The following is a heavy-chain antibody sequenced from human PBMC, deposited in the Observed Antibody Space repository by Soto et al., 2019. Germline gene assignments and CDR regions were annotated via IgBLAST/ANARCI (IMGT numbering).Heavy chain of an antibody. CDR2: IDAGNGNT. D-gene: IGHD3-16*01. J-gene: IGHJ6*03. Sequence: QVPLVQSGAEVEKPGASVKVSCEASGYTFTNYAMHWVRQAPGQRLEWMGWIDAGNGNTKYSQKLQGRVTITRDTSASTAYMELSRLRSEDTAVYYCARDYDYMDVWGKGTTVTVSS. V-gene: IGHV1-3*01. CDR1: GYTFTNYA. CDR3: ARDYDYMDV.